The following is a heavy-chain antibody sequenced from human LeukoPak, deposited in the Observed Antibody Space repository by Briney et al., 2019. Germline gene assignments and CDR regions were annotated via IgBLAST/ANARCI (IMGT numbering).Heavy chain of an antibody. Sequence: GESLKISCKGSGYSFTSYWLGWVRQMPGKGLEWMGIIYPGDSDTRYSPSFQGQVTFSADKSISTAYLQWSSLKASDTAMYYCARHKSDAAMTYYFDYWGQGTLVTVSS. D-gene: IGHD5-18*01. CDR3: ARHKSDAAMTYYFDY. V-gene: IGHV5-51*01. J-gene: IGHJ4*02. CDR1: GYSFTSYW. CDR2: IYPGDSDT.